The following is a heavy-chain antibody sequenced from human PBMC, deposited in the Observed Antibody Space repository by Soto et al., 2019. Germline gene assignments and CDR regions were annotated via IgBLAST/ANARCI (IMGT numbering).Heavy chain of an antibody. D-gene: IGHD6-13*01. CDR1: GITFSDYW. V-gene: IGHV3-7*03. CDR3: AKDMRGGSSSSRYYYGLDV. Sequence: GGSLRLSCAVSGITFSDYWMSWVRQAPGKGLEWVANIKPDGGEKDYVDSVKGRFTISRDNAKNSLYLQMNSLRGEDTALYYCAKDMRGGSSSSRYYYGLDVWGQGTTVTVSS. J-gene: IGHJ6*02. CDR2: IKPDGGEK.